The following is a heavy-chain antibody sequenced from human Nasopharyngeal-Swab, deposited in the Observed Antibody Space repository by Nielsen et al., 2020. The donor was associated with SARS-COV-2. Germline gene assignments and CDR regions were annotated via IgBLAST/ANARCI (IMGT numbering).Heavy chain of an antibody. V-gene: IGHV3-30-3*01. CDR2: ISYDGSNK. Sequence: GGSLRLSCAASRFTFSSYAMHWVRQAPGKGLEWVAVISYDGSNKYYADSVKGRFTISRDNSKNTLYLQMNSLRAEDTAVYYCARDRGYSSSWYFYYYYGMDVWGQGTTVTVSS. CDR3: ARDRGYSSSWYFYYYYGMDV. D-gene: IGHD6-13*01. CDR1: RFTFSSYA. J-gene: IGHJ6*02.